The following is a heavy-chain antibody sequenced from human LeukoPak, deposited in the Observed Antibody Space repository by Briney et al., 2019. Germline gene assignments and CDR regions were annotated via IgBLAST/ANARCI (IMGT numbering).Heavy chain of an antibody. CDR1: GGTFSSYA. D-gene: IGHD3-10*01. Sequence: SVKVSCKASGGTFSSYAISWVRQAPGQGLEWMGRIIPIFGVANYAQKFQGRVTITADESTSTAYMELSSLRSEDTAVYYCAASITMVRGVITPPPDYWGQGTLVTVSS. CDR3: AASITMVRGVITPPPDY. V-gene: IGHV1-69*13. J-gene: IGHJ4*02. CDR2: IIPIFGVA.